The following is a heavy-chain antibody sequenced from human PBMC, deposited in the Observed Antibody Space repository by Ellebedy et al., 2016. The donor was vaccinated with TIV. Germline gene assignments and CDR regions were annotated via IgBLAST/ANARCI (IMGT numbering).Heavy chain of an antibody. CDR2: IYYSGST. J-gene: IGHJ3*02. V-gene: IGHV4-39*01. CDR3: ARHAGGVDAFDI. D-gene: IGHD3-10*01. CDR1: GGSISSSGYY. Sequence: SETLSLTXTVSGGSISSSGYYWGWIRQPPGKGLEWIGSIYYSGSTYYNPSLKSRVTISVDTSKNQFSLKLSSVTAADTGVYYCARHAGGVDAFDIWGQGTMVTVSS.